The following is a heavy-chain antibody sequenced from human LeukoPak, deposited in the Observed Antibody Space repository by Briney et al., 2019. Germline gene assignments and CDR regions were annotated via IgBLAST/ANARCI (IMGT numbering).Heavy chain of an antibody. J-gene: IGHJ4*02. Sequence: SQTLSLTCTVSGGSISSGGSYWSWIRQHPGKGLEWIGYIYYSGSTYYNPSLKSRVTISVDTSKNQFSLKLSSVTAADTAVYYCARHDSSGYYSDYWGQGTLVTVSS. V-gene: IGHV4-31*03. CDR1: GGSISSGGSY. CDR2: IYYSGST. D-gene: IGHD3-22*01. CDR3: ARHDSSGYYSDY.